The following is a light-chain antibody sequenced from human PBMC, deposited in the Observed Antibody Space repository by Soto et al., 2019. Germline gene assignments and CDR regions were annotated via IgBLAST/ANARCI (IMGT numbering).Light chain of an antibody. V-gene: IGLV2-14*01. CDR2: EVS. CDR1: SSDIGGYNY. J-gene: IGLJ3*02. Sequence: QSALTQPASVSGSPGQSITISCTGTSSDIGGYNYVSWYQQHPGKAPKLMIYEVSNRPSGVSDRFSGSKSANTASLTISGLQAEDEADYYCSSYTTSSSLRVFGAGTKVTVL. CDR3: SSYTTSSSLRV.